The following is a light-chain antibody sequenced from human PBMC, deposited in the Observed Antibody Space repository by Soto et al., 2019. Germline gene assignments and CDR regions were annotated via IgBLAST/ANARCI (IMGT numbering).Light chain of an antibody. CDR3: ATWDSSLSAGWV. CDR1: SSNIGNDY. Sequence: QAVLTQPPSVSAAPGQKVTISCSGSSSNIGNDYVSWYQQLPGTAPKLLIYDNNERPSGIPDRFSGSKSGSSATLAITGLQTGDEADYYCATWDSSLSAGWVFGGGTKLTVL. V-gene: IGLV1-51*01. CDR2: DNN. J-gene: IGLJ2*01.